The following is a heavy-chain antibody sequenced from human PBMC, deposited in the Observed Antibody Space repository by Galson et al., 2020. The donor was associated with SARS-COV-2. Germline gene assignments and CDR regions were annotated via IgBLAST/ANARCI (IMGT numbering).Heavy chain of an antibody. D-gene: IGHD2-2*01. CDR2: IYYSGST. V-gene: IGHV4-59*01. CDR3: ARDVGSTSR. Sequence: TLSLTCTVSGGSISSYYWSWIRQPPGKGLEWIGYIYYSGSTNYNPSLKSRVTISVDTSKNQFSLKLSSVTAADTAVYYCARDVGSTSRWSQGTLVTVSS. J-gene: IGHJ4*02. CDR1: GGSISSYY.